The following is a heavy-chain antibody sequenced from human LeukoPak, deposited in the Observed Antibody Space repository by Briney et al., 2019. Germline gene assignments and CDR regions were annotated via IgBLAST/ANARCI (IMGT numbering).Heavy chain of an antibody. CDR3: VRVSSGWHFDY. CDR1: GFTFSNYW. CDR2: IKQDGSEK. Sequence: GGSLRLSCAASGFTFSNYWMSWVRQAPGKGLEWVANIKQDGSEKYYVDSVKGRFTISRDNAKNSLYLQMNSLRAEDTAVYYCVRVSSGWHFDYWGQGTLVTVSS. D-gene: IGHD6-19*01. V-gene: IGHV3-7*01. J-gene: IGHJ4*02.